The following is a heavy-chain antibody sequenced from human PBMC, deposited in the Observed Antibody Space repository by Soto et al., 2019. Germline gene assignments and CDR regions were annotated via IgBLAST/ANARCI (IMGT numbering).Heavy chain of an antibody. CDR1: GFTFNSFT. V-gene: IGHV3-23*01. J-gene: IGHJ4*02. Sequence: EVQLLESGGALVQPGGSLRLSCAASGFTFNSFTMSWVRQAPGKGLEWVSGISGSGDNTYYAASVKGRFTISRDNSKNTLYLQMNDLRAEDTAVYSCANLILRFLKGWGQGTLVTVSS. D-gene: IGHD3-3*01. CDR2: ISGSGDNT. CDR3: ANLILRFLKG.